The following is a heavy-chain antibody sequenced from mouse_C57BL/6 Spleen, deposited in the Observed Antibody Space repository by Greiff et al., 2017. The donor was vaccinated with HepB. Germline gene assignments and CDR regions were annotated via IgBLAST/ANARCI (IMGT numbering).Heavy chain of an antibody. CDR3: ARKGSYEYDPGNFDY. CDR2: IDPSDSYT. V-gene: IGHV1-69*01. Sequence: QVQLQQPGAELVMPGASVKLSCKASGYTFTSYWMHWVKQRPGQGLEWIGEIDPSDSYTNYNQKFKGKSTLTVDKSSSTAYMQLSSLTSEDSAVYYGARKGSYEYDPGNFDYWGQGTTLTVSS. D-gene: IGHD2-4*01. J-gene: IGHJ2*01. CDR1: GYTFTSYW.